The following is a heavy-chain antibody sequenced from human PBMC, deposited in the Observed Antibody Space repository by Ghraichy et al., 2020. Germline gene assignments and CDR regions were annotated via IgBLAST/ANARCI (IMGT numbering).Heavy chain of an antibody. CDR1: GFTFSSYG. CDR2: ISYDGSNK. D-gene: IGHD6-13*01. CDR3: AKDQESSSWYGDY. V-gene: IGHV3-30*18. J-gene: IGHJ4*02. Sequence: GGSLRLSCAASGFTFSSYGMHWVRQAPGKGLEWVAVISYDGSNKYYADSVKGRFTISRDNSKNTLYLQMNSLRAEDTAVYYCAKDQESSSWYGDYWGQGTLVTVSS.